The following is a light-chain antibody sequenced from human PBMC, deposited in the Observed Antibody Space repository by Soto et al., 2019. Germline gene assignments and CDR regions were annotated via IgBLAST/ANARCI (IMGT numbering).Light chain of an antibody. CDR2: DVS. Sequence: QSALTQPASVSGSPGQSITISCTGTSSDVGNYNLVSWYQHHPGTAPKLVIYDVSERPSGVSYRFSGSKSGNAASLTISRLQDEDEADYYCCSYAGRSTFVVFGGGTKLTVL. V-gene: IGLV2-23*02. J-gene: IGLJ2*01. CDR1: SSDVGNYNL. CDR3: CSYAGRSTFVV.